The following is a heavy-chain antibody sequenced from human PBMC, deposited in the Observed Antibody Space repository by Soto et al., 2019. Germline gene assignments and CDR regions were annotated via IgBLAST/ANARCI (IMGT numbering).Heavy chain of an antibody. CDR3: AGSIAAPGGYWFDP. J-gene: IGHJ5*02. V-gene: IGHV3-30-3*01. CDR1: GFTFSSYA. Sequence: QVQLVESGGGVVQPGRSLRLSCAASGFTFSSYAMHWVRQAPGKGLEWVAVISYDGSNKYYADSVKGRFTISRDNSKNTLYLQMNSLRAEDTAVYYCAGSIAAPGGYWFDPWGQGTLVTVSS. CDR2: ISYDGSNK. D-gene: IGHD6-6*01.